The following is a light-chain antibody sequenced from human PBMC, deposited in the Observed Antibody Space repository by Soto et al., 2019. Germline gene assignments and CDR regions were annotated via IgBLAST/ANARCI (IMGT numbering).Light chain of an antibody. V-gene: IGKV3-20*01. J-gene: IGKJ2*01. CDR3: PQYGSTYT. Sequence: EIVLTQSPGTLSLSPGERATLSCRASQSVSSSYLAWYQQKPGQAPRLLIYGASSWATGIPDRFSGSGSGTDFTLTITGLEPEDFAVYYCPQYGSTYTFGQGTTLEIK. CDR2: GAS. CDR1: QSVSSSY.